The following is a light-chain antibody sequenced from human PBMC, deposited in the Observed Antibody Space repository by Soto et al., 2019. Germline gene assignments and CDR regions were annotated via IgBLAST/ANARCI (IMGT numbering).Light chain of an antibody. CDR2: AAS. V-gene: IGKV1D-12*01. J-gene: IGKJ5*01. CDR1: QGIGSS. Sequence: DIQMTQSPSSVSASVGDRVTITCRASQGIGSSLAWYQQMPGRAPNLLIYAASSLQSGVPSRFSGSGSGTDFTLTISSLQPEDFATYYCQQANSFPITFGQGTRLEIK. CDR3: QQANSFPIT.